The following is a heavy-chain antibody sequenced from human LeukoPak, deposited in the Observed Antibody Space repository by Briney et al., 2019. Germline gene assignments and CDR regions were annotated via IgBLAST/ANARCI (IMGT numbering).Heavy chain of an antibody. CDR1: GFTFNTYK. J-gene: IGHJ4*02. CDR3: TIDLMTGFSSGWHFGY. Sequence: PGGSLRLSCSASGFTFNTYKMIWVRQAPGKGLEWLAVTSGDEDGTHYADSVRGHFVISTDKSKKTSFLHMNSLRAEDTAVYYCTIDLMTGFSSGWHFGYWGQGTLATVSS. V-gene: IGHV3-23*01. CDR2: TSGDEDGT. D-gene: IGHD6-19*01.